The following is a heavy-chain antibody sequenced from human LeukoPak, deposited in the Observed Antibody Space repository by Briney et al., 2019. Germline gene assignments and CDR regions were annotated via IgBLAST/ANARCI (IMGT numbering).Heavy chain of an antibody. Sequence: SETLSLTCIVSGGSISSGSHYWAWVRQPPGKGLEWIASMLYSGSTYYNPSLKSRVTISVDTSKNQFFLRLSSVTAADTTVYYCARHLDSRGRYFDYWGQGTLVTVSS. J-gene: IGHJ4*02. CDR3: ARHLDSRGRYFDY. V-gene: IGHV4-39*01. CDR1: GGSISSGSHY. CDR2: MLYSGST. D-gene: IGHD3-22*01.